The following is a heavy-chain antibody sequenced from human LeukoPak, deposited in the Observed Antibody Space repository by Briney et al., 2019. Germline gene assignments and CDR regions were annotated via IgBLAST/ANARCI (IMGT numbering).Heavy chain of an antibody. CDR1: GGFFRRYY. CDR3: ARGRRVYDILTGYYIFGY. J-gene: IGHJ4*02. D-gene: IGHD3-9*01. Sequence: SETLPLTCAVYGGFFRRYYWSWIRQPPAKELEGIGEINHSGSTNYNPSLKSRVTISVDTSKNQFSLKLSSVTAADTAVHYCARGRRVYDILTGYYIFGYWGQGTLVTVSS. CDR2: INHSGST. V-gene: IGHV4-34*01.